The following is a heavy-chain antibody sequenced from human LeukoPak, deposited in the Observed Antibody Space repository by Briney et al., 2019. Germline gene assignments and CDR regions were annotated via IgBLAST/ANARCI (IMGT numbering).Heavy chain of an antibody. Sequence: PGGSLRLSCAASGFSFSSYAMSWVRQAPGMRLEWVSSISGSGEITYYADSLEGRFTISRDNSKNTLYLQMNSLRAEDTAVYYCAKDDYDSSGYYYVWGQYYYYGMDVWGQGTTVTVSS. CDR2: ISGSGEIT. V-gene: IGHV3-23*01. D-gene: IGHD3-22*01. CDR1: GFSFSSYA. CDR3: AKDDYDSSGYYYVWGQYYYYGMDV. J-gene: IGHJ6*02.